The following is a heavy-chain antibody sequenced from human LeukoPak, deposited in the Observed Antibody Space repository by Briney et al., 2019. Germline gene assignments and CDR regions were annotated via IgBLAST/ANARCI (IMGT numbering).Heavy chain of an antibody. CDR2: VHANSGKA. V-gene: IGHV1-8*01. Sequence: ASVRDSCKTSGYTFRDYVINWVRQAPGLGLEWVAWVHANSGKAGSAQKFQGRVTLTRDTSTETAFMELSGLTSDDSATYFCARGHYGGNRYFDNWGQGTLVTVSS. J-gene: IGHJ4*02. D-gene: IGHD4-23*01. CDR1: GYTFRDYV. CDR3: ARGHYGGNRYFDN.